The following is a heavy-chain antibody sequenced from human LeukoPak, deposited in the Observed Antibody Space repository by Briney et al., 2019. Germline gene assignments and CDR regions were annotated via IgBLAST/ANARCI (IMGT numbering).Heavy chain of an antibody. Sequence: ASVKVSCKASGYTFTGYYMHWVRQAPGQGLEWMGWINPNSGGTNYAQKFQGRVTMTRDTSISTAYMELSRLRSDDTAVYYCARGTYYYDSSGYLYWGQGTLVTVSS. CDR1: GYTFTGYY. D-gene: IGHD3-22*01. J-gene: IGHJ4*02. CDR3: ARGTYYYDSSGYLY. V-gene: IGHV1-2*02. CDR2: INPNSGGT.